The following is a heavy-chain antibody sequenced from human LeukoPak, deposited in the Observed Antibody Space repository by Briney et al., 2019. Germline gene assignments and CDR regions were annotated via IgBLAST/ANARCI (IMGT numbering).Heavy chain of an antibody. J-gene: IGHJ5*02. CDR3: ARDNSSYGDNWFDP. CDR2: MNPNSGNT. CDR1: GYTFTSYD. D-gene: IGHD5-18*01. Sequence: GASVKVSCKASGYTFTSYDINWVRQATGQGLEWMGWMNPNSGNTGYAQKFQGRVTMTRNTSISTAYVELSSLRSEDTAVYYCARDNSSYGDNWFDPWGQGTLVTVSS. V-gene: IGHV1-8*01.